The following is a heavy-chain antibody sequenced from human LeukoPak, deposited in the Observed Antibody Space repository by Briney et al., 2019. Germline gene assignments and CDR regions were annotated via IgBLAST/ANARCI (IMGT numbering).Heavy chain of an antibody. CDR3: ARGGLVVGPINWFDP. CDR1: GYTSTGYY. V-gene: IGHV1-2*02. D-gene: IGHD1-26*01. J-gene: IGHJ5*02. Sequence: ASVKVSCKASGYTSTGYYMHWVRQAPGQGLEWMGWINPNSGGTNYAQKFQGRVTMTRDTSISTAYMELSRLRSDDTAVYYCARGGLVVGPINWFDPWGQGTLVTVSS. CDR2: INPNSGGT.